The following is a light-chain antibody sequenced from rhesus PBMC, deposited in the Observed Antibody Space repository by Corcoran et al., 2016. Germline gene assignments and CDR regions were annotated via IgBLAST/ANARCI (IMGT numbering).Light chain of an antibody. V-gene: IGKV1-74*01. CDR2: KAS. CDR3: QHSYGTPFT. CDR1: ENVNNY. J-gene: IGKJ3*01. Sequence: DIQMTQSPSSLSASVGDRVTITCRASENVNNYLHWYQMKPGKAPKLLIQKASTLESGGPSRFRWRGSGTDFTLTISSLQPEDLASYYCQHSYGTPFTFGPGTKLDIK.